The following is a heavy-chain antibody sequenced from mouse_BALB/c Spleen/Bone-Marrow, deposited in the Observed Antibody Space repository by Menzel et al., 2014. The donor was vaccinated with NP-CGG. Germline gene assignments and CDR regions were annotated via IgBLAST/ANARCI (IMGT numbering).Heavy chain of an antibody. D-gene: IGHD1-1*01. CDR2: IDPANGNT. J-gene: IGHJ2*01. Sequence: EVQLQQSGAELVKPGASVKLSCTASGFNIKDTYMHWVKQRPEQGLEWIGRIDPANGNTKYDPKFQGKATITADTSSNTAYLQLSSLTSEDTAVYYCARYYYGSSYFDYLGQGTTLTVSS. CDR1: GFNIKDTY. V-gene: IGHV14-3*02. CDR3: ARYYYGSSYFDY.